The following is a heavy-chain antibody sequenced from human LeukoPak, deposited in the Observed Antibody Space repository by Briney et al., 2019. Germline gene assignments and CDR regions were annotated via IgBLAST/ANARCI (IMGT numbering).Heavy chain of an antibody. J-gene: IGHJ2*01. Sequence: PSETLSLTCTVSGGSISSYYWSWIRQPPGKGLEWIGYIYYSGSTNYNPSLKSRVTISVDTSKNQFSLKLSSVTAADTAVYYCARTTSSGWPNWYFDLWGRGTLVTVSS. CDR3: ARTTSSGWPNWYFDL. CDR1: GGSISSYY. CDR2: IYYSGST. V-gene: IGHV4-59*01. D-gene: IGHD6-19*01.